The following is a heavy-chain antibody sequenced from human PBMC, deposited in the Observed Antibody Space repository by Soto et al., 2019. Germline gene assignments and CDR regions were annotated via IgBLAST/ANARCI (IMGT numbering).Heavy chain of an antibody. CDR1: GGSFSGYY. Sequence: QVQLQQWGAGLLKPSETLSLTCAVYGGSFSGYYWSRIRQPPGKGLAWIGEINHSGSTNYNPSLKSRVTTSVDTSKNQFSLMLSSVTAADTAVYYCARWYGDYELDYWGQGTLVTVSS. D-gene: IGHD4-17*01. V-gene: IGHV4-34*01. J-gene: IGHJ4*02. CDR2: INHSGST. CDR3: ARWYGDYELDY.